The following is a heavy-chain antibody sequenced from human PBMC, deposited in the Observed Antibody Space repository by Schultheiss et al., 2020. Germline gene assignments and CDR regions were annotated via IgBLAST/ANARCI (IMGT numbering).Heavy chain of an antibody. CDR2: IYYSGST. Sequence: SETLSLICNVSGGSMNNQYWSWIRQFPGKSLEWIGYIYYSGSTYYNPSLKSRVTISVDTSKNQFSLKLSSVTAADTAVYYCARDGPYGSGTDAFDIWGQGTMVTVSS. CDR3: ARDGPYGSGTDAFDI. D-gene: IGHD3-10*01. CDR1: GGSMNNQY. J-gene: IGHJ3*02. V-gene: IGHV4-59*11.